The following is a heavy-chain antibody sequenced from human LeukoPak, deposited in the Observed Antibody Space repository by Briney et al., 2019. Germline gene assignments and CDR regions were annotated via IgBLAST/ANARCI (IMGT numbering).Heavy chain of an antibody. CDR1: RFTFTTYA. D-gene: IGHD3-10*01. CDR3: ANHQRNILLWFGEL. J-gene: IGHJ4*02. V-gene: IGHV3-23*01. CDR2: ISGSGHIT. Sequence: PGESLRLSCAASRFTFTTYAMSWVRQTPGKGLEWVSTISGSGHITDYADSVKGRFTISRDNSKNTLYLQMNSLRAEDTAVYYCANHQRNILLWFGELWGQGTLVTVSS.